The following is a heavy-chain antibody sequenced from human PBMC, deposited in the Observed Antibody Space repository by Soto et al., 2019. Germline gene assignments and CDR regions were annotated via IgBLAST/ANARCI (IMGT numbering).Heavy chain of an antibody. V-gene: IGHV1-69*02. CDR2: IIPILGIA. Sequence: ASVKVSCKASGGTFSSYTISWVRQAPGQGLEWMGRIIPILGIANYAQKFQGRVTITADKSTSTAYMELSSLGSEDTAVYYCARIRGRGTYWFDPWGQGTLVTVSS. CDR3: ARIRGRGTYWFDP. CDR1: GGTFSSYT. J-gene: IGHJ5*02. D-gene: IGHD3-16*01.